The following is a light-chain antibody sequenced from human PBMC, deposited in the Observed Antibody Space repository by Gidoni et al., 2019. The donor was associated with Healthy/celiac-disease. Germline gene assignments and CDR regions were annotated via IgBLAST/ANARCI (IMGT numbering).Light chain of an antibody. CDR2: DAS. CDR3: HQYDNPPSYT. CDR1: QDISNY. V-gene: IGKV1-33*01. J-gene: IGKJ2*01. Sequence: DIEVTQSPSSLSASVGDRVTITCQASQDISNYLNWYQQKPGKAPKLLIYDASHLETGVPSRFRGSASGPDFTFTIRSLHPEDIATYYCHQYDNPPSYTFGQGTKLEIK.